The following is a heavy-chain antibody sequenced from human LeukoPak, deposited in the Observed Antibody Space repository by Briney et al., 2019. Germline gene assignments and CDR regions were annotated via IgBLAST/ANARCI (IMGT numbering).Heavy chain of an antibody. CDR3: ARDLPPYYFDY. Sequence: GASVKVSFKASVGIFSSYAISWVRQAPGQGLEWMGRIIPILGIANYAQKFQGRVTITADKSTSTAYMDLSSLRSEDTAVYSCARDLPPYYFDYWGQGTLVTVSS. CDR1: VGIFSSYA. J-gene: IGHJ4*02. CDR2: IIPILGIA. V-gene: IGHV1-69*04.